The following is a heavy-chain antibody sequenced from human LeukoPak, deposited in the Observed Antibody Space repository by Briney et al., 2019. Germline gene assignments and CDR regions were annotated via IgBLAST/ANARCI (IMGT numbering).Heavy chain of an antibody. J-gene: IGHJ4*02. CDR2: INPNSGGT. CDR3: ARPPLTGYWGYFDY. D-gene: IGHD3-9*01. Sequence: ASVKVSCKAPGYTFTGYYMHWVRQAPGQGLEWMGWINPNSGGTNYAQKFQGRVTMTRDTSISTAYMELSRLRSDDTAVYYCARPPLTGYWGYFDYWGQGTLVTVSS. V-gene: IGHV1-2*02. CDR1: GYTFTGYY.